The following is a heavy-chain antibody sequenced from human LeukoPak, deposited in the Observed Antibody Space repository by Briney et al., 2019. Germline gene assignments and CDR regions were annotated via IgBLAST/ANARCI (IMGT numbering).Heavy chain of an antibody. V-gene: IGHV4-39*01. J-gene: IGHJ6*02. CDR1: GDSISSSGYY. CDR2: IYYGGTT. D-gene: IGHD5-12*01. Sequence: PSGTLSLTCSVSGDSISSSGYYWGWIRQPPGKGLEWIGSIYYGGTTYYSSSLKSRVTISLDTSKNQFSLKLSSVTAADTAVYYCARGLWIYSPLGYYGMDVWGQGTTVTVSS. CDR3: ARGLWIYSPLGYYGMDV.